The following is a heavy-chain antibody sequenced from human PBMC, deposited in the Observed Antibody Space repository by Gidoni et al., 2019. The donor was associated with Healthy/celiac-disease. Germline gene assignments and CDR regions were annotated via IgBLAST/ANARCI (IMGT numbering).Heavy chain of an antibody. J-gene: IGHJ6*02. CDR1: GYTFTGSY. Sequence: QVQLVQSGAEVKKPGASVKISCKASGYTFTGSYMHWVRQGPRQGLEWMGWSNPNSGGTNYAQKFQGRVTMTSDTSISTAYMELSRLRSDDTAVYYCARDPFRSAMTTVTTGRVMDVWGQGTTVTVSS. V-gene: IGHV1-2*02. D-gene: IGHD4-17*01. CDR3: ARDPFRSAMTTVTTGRVMDV. CDR2: SNPNSGGT.